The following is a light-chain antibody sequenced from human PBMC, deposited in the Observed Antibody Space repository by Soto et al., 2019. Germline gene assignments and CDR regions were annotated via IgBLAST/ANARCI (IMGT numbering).Light chain of an antibody. V-gene: IGKV1-39*01. J-gene: IGKJ3*01. CDR3: QQSYSTLT. CDR2: AAS. CDR1: QSISSY. Sequence: DIQMTQSPSSLSASVGDRVTITCRASQSISSYLNWYQQKPGKAPNLLIYAASSLQSGVPSRFSGSGSGTDFTLTISSLQPEDFETYYCQQSYSTLTFGPGTKVDIK.